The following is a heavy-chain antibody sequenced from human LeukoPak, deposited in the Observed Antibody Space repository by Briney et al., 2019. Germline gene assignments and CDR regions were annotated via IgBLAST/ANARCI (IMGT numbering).Heavy chain of an antibody. J-gene: IGHJ4*02. CDR2: IYYSGST. Sequence: SETLPLTCTVSGGSISSSSYYWGWIRQPPGKGLEWIGSIYYSGSTYYNPSLKSRVTISVDTSKNQFSLKLSSVTAADTAVYYCARVPVVTAIRTIDYWGQGTLVTVSS. CDR3: ARVPVVTAIRTIDY. V-gene: IGHV4-39*01. D-gene: IGHD2-21*02. CDR1: GGSISSSSYY.